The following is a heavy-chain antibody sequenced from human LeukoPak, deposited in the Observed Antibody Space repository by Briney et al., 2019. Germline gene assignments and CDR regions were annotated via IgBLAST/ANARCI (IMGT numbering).Heavy chain of an antibody. Sequence: PSETLSHTCAVSGDSLIRYSWTWIRQPPGKGLEWLGEINPSGSPDYNPSLKSRAAISVDTSKDQFSLRVASVTAADTAVYYCASVRHDPLEYYYDIDGWGKGRTAAVSS. V-gene: IGHV4-34*01. D-gene: IGHD2/OR15-2a*01. CDR1: GDSLIRYS. J-gene: IGHJ6*01. CDR2: INPSGSP. CDR3: ASVRHDPLEYYYDIDG.